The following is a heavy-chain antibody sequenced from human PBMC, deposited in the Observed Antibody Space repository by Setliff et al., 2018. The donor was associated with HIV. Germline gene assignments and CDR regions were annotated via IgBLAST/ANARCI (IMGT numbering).Heavy chain of an antibody. D-gene: IGHD5-18*01. Sequence: SETLSLTCTASGDSVSSASYYWSWIRQPPGKGLEWIGYIYYSGTTKYNPSLKSRVTISADTSKNQFSLKLSSVTAADTAVYYCAKRPGYGYPFHIWGQGTMVTVSS. CDR1: GDSVSSASYY. V-gene: IGHV4-61*01. J-gene: IGHJ3*02. CDR3: AKRPGYGYPFHI. CDR2: IYYSGTT.